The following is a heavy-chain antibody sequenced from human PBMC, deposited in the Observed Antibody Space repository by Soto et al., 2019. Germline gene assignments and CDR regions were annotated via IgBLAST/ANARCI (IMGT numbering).Heavy chain of an antibody. Sequence: QVRLVQSGAEVKKPGSSVKVSCKASGGTFSSYTISWVRQAPGQGLEWMGRIIPILGIANYAQKFQGRVTITADKSTSTAYMELSSLRSEDTAVYYCARDSGTYYGSGSYYAYWGQGTLVTVSS. V-gene: IGHV1-69*08. CDR1: GGTFSSYT. CDR3: ARDSGTYYGSGSYYAY. J-gene: IGHJ4*02. CDR2: IIPILGIA. D-gene: IGHD3-10*01.